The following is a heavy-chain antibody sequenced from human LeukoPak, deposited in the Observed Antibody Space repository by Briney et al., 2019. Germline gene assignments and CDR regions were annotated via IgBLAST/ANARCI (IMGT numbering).Heavy chain of an antibody. V-gene: IGHV3-15*01. D-gene: IGHD3-22*01. CDR2: IKSKIDGGTT. CDR3: TTANYYDSSGYYS. J-gene: IGHJ5*02. Sequence: GGSLRLSCAASGFTFNKAWMTWVRQAPGKGLEWVGRIKSKIDGGTTDYAAPVKGRFTISRDDSRNTLYLQMNSLKTEDTAVYYCTTANYYDSSGYYSWGQGTLVTVSS. CDR1: GFTFNKAW.